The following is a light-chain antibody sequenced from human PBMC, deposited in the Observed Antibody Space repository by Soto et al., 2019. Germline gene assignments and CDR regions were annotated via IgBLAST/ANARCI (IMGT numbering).Light chain of an antibody. CDR3: KQYLHTPRT. V-gene: IGKV4-1*01. Sequence: VMTPSPESLAASVGEGATMRCKSSQGLLYSLDNKSYLAWYQQKPGQPPKLLIYWAYTRASGVHDRFRGSGSGTDFTLTINSLQAEDVAVYYCKQYLHTPRTFGQGTKVDI. J-gene: IGKJ1*01. CDR2: WAY. CDR1: QGLLYSLDNKSY.